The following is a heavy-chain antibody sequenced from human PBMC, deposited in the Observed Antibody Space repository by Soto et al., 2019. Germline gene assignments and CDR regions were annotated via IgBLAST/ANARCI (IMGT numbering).Heavy chain of an antibody. D-gene: IGHD4-17*01. J-gene: IGHJ6*02. Sequence: QVQLVQSGAEVKKPGASVKVSCKASGYTFTGYYMHWVRQAPGQGLEWMGWINPNSGGTNYAQKFQGWVTMTRDTSISTADMELSRLRSDDTAVYYCARGYGDYDDYYYGMDVWGQGTTVTVSS. CDR2: INPNSGGT. V-gene: IGHV1-2*04. CDR3: ARGYGDYDDYYYGMDV. CDR1: GYTFTGYY.